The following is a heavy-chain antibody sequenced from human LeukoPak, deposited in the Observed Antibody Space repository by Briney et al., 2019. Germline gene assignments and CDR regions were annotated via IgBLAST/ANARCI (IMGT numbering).Heavy chain of an antibody. CDR3: ATMEYYYGSGPPAY. J-gene: IGHJ4*02. CDR1: GFTVSSNY. D-gene: IGHD3-10*01. Sequence: PGGSLRLSCAASGFTVSSNYMSWVRQAPGKGLEWVSVIYSGGSTYYADSVKGRFTISRDNSKNTLYLQMNSLRAEDTAVYYRATMEYYYGSGPPAYWGQGTLVTVSS. CDR2: IYSGGST. V-gene: IGHV3-53*01.